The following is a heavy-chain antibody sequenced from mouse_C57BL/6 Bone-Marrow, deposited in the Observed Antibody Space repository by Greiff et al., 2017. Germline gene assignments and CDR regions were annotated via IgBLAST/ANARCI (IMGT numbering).Heavy chain of an antibody. CDR1: GYTFTSYW. CDR3: TSGDDGYYGYAMDY. V-gene: IGHV1-5*01. Sequence: EVQLQQSGTVLARPGASVKMSCKTSGYTFTSYWMHWVKQRPGQGLEWIGAIYPGNSDTSYNQKFKGKAKLTAVTSASTAYMELSSLTNEDSAVYYCTSGDDGYYGYAMDYWGQGTSVTVSS. CDR2: IYPGNSDT. D-gene: IGHD2-3*01. J-gene: IGHJ4*01.